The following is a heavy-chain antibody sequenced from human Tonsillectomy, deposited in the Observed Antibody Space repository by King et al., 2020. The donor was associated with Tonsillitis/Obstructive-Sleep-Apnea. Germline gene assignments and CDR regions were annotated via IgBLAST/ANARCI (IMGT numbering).Heavy chain of an antibody. CDR3: ARADYGDYPNY. CDR1: GYTFTGYF. D-gene: IGHD4-17*01. V-gene: IGHV1-2*06. CDR2: INPNSGGT. Sequence: VQLVESGAEVKKPGASVKVSCKASGYTFTGYFMHWVRQAPGQGLEWMGRINPNSGGTNYAQKIQGRVTMTSDTSISTAYMELSRLGSDDAAVYYCARADYGDYPNYWGQGTLVTVSS. J-gene: IGHJ4*02.